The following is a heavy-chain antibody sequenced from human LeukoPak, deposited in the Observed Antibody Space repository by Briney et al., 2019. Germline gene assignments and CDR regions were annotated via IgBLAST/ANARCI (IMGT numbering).Heavy chain of an antibody. D-gene: IGHD1-26*01. CDR3: AKAGSVWGATDWFDP. Sequence: GASLRLSCAASGFTFNNHAMNWVRQAPGKGLEWVSCISVGGGTTYYADSVKGRFTISRDNSKNTMYLQMNSLRVENTAVYYCAKAGSVWGATDWFDPWGQGTLVTVSS. J-gene: IGHJ5*02. CDR1: GFTFNNHA. CDR2: ISVGGGTT. V-gene: IGHV3-23*01.